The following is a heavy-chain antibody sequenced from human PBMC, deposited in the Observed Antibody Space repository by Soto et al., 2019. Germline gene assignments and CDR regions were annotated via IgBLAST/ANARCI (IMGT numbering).Heavy chain of an antibody. CDR2: IYYSGST. D-gene: IGHD6-6*01. CDR1: GGSISGYY. CDR3: TTRPSSVGWFDP. Sequence: QVQLQESGPGLVKPSETLSLTCSVSGGSISGYYWTWIRQPPGKGLEWIGNIYYSGSTNYSPSLKSRVTISIDTSKTQFSLQLTSVTAADTAMYYCTTRPSSVGWFDPWGQGTLVTVSS. J-gene: IGHJ5*02. V-gene: IGHV4-59*01.